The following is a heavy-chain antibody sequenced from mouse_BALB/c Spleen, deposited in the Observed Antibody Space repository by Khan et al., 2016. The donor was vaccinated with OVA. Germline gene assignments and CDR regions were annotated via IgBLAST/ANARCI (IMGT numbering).Heavy chain of an antibody. J-gene: IGHJ2*01. V-gene: IGHV1-7*01. Sequence: QVQLKESGAELAKPWASVKMSCKASGYTFTTYWMHWVKQRPGQGLEWIGYINPTSGYTDYNQKFKDKATLTADKSSSTAYMQLSSLTSDDSAVYYCARDRIDYWGQGTTLTVSS. CDR2: INPTSGYT. CDR3: ARDRIDY. CDR1: GYTFTTYW.